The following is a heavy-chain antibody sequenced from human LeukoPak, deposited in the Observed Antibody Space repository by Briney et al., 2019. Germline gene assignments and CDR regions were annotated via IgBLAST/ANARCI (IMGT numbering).Heavy chain of an antibody. CDR3: AKVRYCSGVNCYPDDN. Sequence: GGSLRLSCAASGFTFSTFAMIWVRQPPGKGLEWVSSIFPSGGEIHYADFVRGRFTISRDNSKNMLYLEMNSLSTEDTAVYYCAKVRYCSGVNCYPDDNWGQGTLVTVSS. CDR2: IFPSGGEI. D-gene: IGHD2-15*01. J-gene: IGHJ4*02. V-gene: IGHV3-23*01. CDR1: GFTFSTFA.